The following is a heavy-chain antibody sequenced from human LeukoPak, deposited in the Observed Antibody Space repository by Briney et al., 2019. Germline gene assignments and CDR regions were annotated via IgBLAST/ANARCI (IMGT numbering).Heavy chain of an antibody. CDR3: ASAHYYDSSGYYVD. Sequence: KTGGSLRLSCAASGFTFSDYYMSWIRQAPGKGLEWVSYISSSGSTIYYADSVKGRFTISRDNAKNSLYLQMNSLRAEDTAVYYCASAHYYDSSGYYVDWGQGTLVTVSS. D-gene: IGHD3-22*01. CDR2: ISSSGSTI. J-gene: IGHJ4*02. V-gene: IGHV3-11*01. CDR1: GFTFSDYY.